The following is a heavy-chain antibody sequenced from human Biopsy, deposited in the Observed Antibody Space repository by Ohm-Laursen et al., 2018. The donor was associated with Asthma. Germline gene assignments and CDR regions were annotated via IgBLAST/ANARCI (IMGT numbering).Heavy chain of an antibody. V-gene: IGHV1-18*04. D-gene: IGHD1-26*01. CDR1: GYTFTSYG. J-gene: IGHJ4*02. CDR3: ARDGPVGAPSDY. CDR2: ISAYNGNT. Sequence: ASVKASCNTSGYTFTSYGISSVRQAPGQGLEGWGWISAYNGNTNYAQKLQGRVTMTTDTSPSTAYMELRSLRSDDTAVYYCARDGPVGAPSDYWGQGTLVTVSS.